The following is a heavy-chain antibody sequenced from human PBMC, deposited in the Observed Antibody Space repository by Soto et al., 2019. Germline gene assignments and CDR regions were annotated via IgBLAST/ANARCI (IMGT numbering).Heavy chain of an antibody. CDR1: GSTFTSYG. CDR3: ARVLGGYGFIKY. D-gene: IGHD5-12*01. J-gene: IGHJ4*02. Sequence: ASLKVSCNSSGSTFTSYGIICVRHSPGQGLELMGWISAYNGNTNYAQKLQGRVTMTTDTSTSTAYMELRSLRSDDTAVYYCARVLGGYGFIKYWGQGTLVTVSS. CDR2: ISAYNGNT. V-gene: IGHV1-18*01.